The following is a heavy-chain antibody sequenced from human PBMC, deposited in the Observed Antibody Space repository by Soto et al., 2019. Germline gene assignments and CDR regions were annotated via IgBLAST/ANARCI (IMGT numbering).Heavy chain of an antibody. CDR2: ISLDGRTI. V-gene: IGHV3-48*03. CDR1: GFTFDSYA. CDR3: ARDHRWAFDY. D-gene: IGHD3-16*01. J-gene: IGHJ4*02. Sequence: GGSLRLSCVGSGFTFDSYAMNWVRQVPGKGLEWLSYISLDGRTIEYSGSVEGRFTISRDNAKNLLYLQMNSLKDEDTAVYYCARDHRWAFDYWGQGTLVTVSS.